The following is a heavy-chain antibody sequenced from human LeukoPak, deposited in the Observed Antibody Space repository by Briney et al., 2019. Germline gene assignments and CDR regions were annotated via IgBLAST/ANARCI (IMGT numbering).Heavy chain of an antibody. CDR2: IHSDGRT. V-gene: IGHV3-66*02. J-gene: IGHJ4*02. CDR1: GFTVSSNS. Sequence: GGPLKLSGVASGFTVSSNSITWVRQAPGKGLEWVSVIHSDGRTYYADSVKGRFTISRDTSKNTVSLQMNRLRTDDTALYYCARHGGEGTFDYWGQGTLVMVSS. D-gene: IGHD3-16*01. CDR3: ARHGGEGTFDY.